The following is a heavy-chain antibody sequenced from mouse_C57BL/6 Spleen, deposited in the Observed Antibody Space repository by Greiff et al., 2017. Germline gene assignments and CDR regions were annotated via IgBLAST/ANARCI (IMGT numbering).Heavy chain of an antibody. Sequence: VQLQQSGPELVKPGASVKISCKASGYAFSSSWMNWVKQRPGKGLEWIGRIYPGDGDTNYNGKFKGKATLTADKSSSTAYMQLSSLTSEDSAVYFCARRGYSNYGYYYAMEYWGQGTSVTVSS. CDR1: GYAFSSSW. V-gene: IGHV1-82*01. J-gene: IGHJ4*01. D-gene: IGHD2-5*01. CDR3: ARRGYSNYGYYYAMEY. CDR2: IYPGDGDT.